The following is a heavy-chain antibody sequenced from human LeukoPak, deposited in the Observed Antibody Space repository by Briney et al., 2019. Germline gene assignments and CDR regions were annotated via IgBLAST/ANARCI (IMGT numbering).Heavy chain of an antibody. CDR3: AKDQDYYGSGSLDH. CDR2: ISYDGSNK. D-gene: IGHD3-10*01. V-gene: IGHV3-30*18. J-gene: IGHJ4*02. CDR1: GFTFSSYG. Sequence: GGSLGLSCAASGFTFSSYGMHWVRQAPGKGLEWVAVISYDGSNKYYADSVKGRFTISRDDSKDTLYLQMNSLRAEDTAVYYCAKDQDYYGSGSLDHWGQGTLVTVSS.